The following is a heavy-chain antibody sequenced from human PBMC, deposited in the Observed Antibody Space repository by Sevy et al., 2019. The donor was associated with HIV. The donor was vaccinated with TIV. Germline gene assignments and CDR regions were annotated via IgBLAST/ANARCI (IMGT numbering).Heavy chain of an antibody. V-gene: IGHV3-11*01. J-gene: IGHJ4*02. Sequence: GGCLRLSCAASGFTFSDYYMSWIRQAPGKGLEWVSYISSSGSTIYYADSVKGRFTISRDNAKNSLYLQMNSLRAEDTAXYYCAREHIAAAGRGAGYFDYWGQGTLVTVSS. CDR1: GFTFSDYY. D-gene: IGHD6-13*01. CDR3: AREHIAAAGRGAGYFDY. CDR2: ISSSGSTI.